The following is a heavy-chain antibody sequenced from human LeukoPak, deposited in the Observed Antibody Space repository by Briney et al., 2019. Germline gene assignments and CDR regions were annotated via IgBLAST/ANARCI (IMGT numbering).Heavy chain of an antibody. CDR3: VRGQKYSSGSAPNFDY. CDR2: IYYSGST. V-gene: IGHV4-39*07. J-gene: IGHJ4*02. Sequence: SETLSLTCTVSGGSISSSSYYWGWIRQPPGKGLEWIGSIYYSGSTYYNPSLKSRVTISVDTSKNQFSLKLSSVTAADTAVYYCVRGQKYSSGSAPNFDYWGQGTLVTVSS. CDR1: GGSISSSSYY. D-gene: IGHD6-19*01.